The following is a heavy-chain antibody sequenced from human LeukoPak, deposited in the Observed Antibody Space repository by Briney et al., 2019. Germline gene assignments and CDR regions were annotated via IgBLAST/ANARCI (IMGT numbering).Heavy chain of an antibody. V-gene: IGHV3-21*01. Sequence: GGSLRLSCVASGFTFSSYSMNWVRQAPGKGLEWVSSISSSSTYIYYTDSMKGRFTISRDNAKNSLYLQMNSLRAEDTAVYYCARATVFRYFDYWGQGTLVTVSS. CDR2: ISSSSTYI. J-gene: IGHJ4*02. CDR3: ARATVFRYFDY. CDR1: GFTFSSYS. D-gene: IGHD4-17*01.